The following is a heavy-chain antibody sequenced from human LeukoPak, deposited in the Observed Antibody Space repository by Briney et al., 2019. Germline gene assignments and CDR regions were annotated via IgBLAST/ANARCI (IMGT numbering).Heavy chain of an antibody. CDR2: INHSGST. Sequence: PSETLSLTCAVYGGSFSGYYWSWIRQPPGKGLEWIGEINHSGSTNYNPSLKSRVTISVGTSKNQFSLKLSSVTAADTAVYYCARARGYSGYALYWGQGTLVTVSS. D-gene: IGHD5-12*01. CDR1: GGSFSGYY. CDR3: ARARGYSGYALY. V-gene: IGHV4-34*01. J-gene: IGHJ4*02.